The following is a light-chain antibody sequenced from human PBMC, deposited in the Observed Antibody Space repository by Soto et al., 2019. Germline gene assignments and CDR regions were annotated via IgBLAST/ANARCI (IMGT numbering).Light chain of an antibody. Sequence: IQMAQGRCSLSASVGDRVTIPCQASQDIRNYLSWYRQKPGKAPKLLIYDASNLETGVPSRFSGSGSGTDFTFTISSLQPEDIAIYYCQQYDNVPLPFGGGTKAAIK. CDR1: QDIRNY. CDR3: QQYDNVPLP. CDR2: DAS. J-gene: IGKJ4*01. V-gene: IGKV1-33*01.